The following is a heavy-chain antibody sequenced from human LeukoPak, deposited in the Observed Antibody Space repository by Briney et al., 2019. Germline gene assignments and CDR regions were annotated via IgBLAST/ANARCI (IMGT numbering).Heavy chain of an antibody. J-gene: IGHJ1*01. Sequence: PGGSLRLSCAASGFTFSSYSMNWVRHAPGKGLEWVSYISSSSSTIYYADSVKGRFTISRDNAKNSLYLQMNSLRAEDTAVYYCARARRELLFHRGAHFQHWGQGTLVTVSS. CDR2: ISSSSSTI. D-gene: IGHD1-26*01. CDR3: ARARRELLFHRGAHFQH. V-gene: IGHV3-48*04. CDR1: GFTFSSYS.